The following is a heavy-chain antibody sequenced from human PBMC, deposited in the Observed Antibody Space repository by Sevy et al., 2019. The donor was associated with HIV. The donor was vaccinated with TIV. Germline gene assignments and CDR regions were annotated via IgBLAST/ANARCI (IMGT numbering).Heavy chain of an antibody. CDR3: ARSLSVVAEETFDY. CDR1: GFTFSEFG. V-gene: IGHV3-33*01. Sequence: GGSLRLSCSASGFTFSEFGMHWVRQAPGKGLEWVAVIWYDGSNQYYADSLKGRFTISRDNSKNMLYLQMNSRRAEDTAVYYCARSLSVVAEETFDYWGQGTLVTVSS. J-gene: IGHJ4*02. CDR2: IWYDGSNQ.